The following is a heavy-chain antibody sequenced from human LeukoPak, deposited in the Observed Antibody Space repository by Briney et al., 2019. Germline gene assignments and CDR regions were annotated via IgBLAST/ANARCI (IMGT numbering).Heavy chain of an antibody. Sequence: PSETLSLTCTVSGGSISSYYWSWIRQPPGKGLEWIGYIYYSGSTNYNPSLKSRVTISVDTSKNQFSLKLSSVTAADTAVYYCASVYYDILTGYREHFQHWGQGTLVTVSS. J-gene: IGHJ1*01. CDR1: GGSISSYY. CDR3: ASVYYDILTGYREHFQH. CDR2: IYYSGST. V-gene: IGHV4-59*01. D-gene: IGHD3-9*01.